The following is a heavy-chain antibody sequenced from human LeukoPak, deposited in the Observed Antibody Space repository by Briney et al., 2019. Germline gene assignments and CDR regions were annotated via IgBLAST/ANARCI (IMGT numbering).Heavy chain of an antibody. D-gene: IGHD6-19*01. J-gene: IGHJ6*02. Sequence: PGGSLRLSCSASGFTFSSYAMHWVRQAPGKGLEYVSAISSNGGSTYYADSVKGRFTISRDNSKNTLYLQMSSLRAEDTAVYYCVKDQGYSGGWYPWPNYYYGMDVWGQGTTVTVSS. CDR1: GFTFSSYA. CDR2: ISSNGGST. CDR3: VKDQGYSGGWYPWPNYYYGMDV. V-gene: IGHV3-64D*06.